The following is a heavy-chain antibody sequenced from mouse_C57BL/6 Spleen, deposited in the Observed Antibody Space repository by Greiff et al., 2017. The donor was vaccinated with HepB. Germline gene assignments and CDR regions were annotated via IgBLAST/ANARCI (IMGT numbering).Heavy chain of an antibody. Sequence: VQLQQSGAELVKPGASVKLSCKASGYTFTSYWMHWVKQRPGRGLEWIGRIDPNSGGTKYNEKFKRKTTLTVDKPTSTADMQLSSLTSEDSAVYYCARGDYYGSSTWFAYWGQGTLVTVSA. CDR1: GYTFTSYW. CDR2: IDPNSGGT. J-gene: IGHJ3*01. V-gene: IGHV1-72*01. CDR3: ARGDYYGSSTWFAY. D-gene: IGHD1-1*01.